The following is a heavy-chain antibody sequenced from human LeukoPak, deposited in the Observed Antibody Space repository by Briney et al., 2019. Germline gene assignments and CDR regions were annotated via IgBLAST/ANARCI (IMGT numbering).Heavy chain of an antibody. D-gene: IGHD6-6*01. CDR2: IYYSGST. V-gene: IGHV4-59*01. CDR3: AREKAARPYYYGMDV. J-gene: IGHJ6*02. Sequence: ASETLSLTCTVSGGSISSYYWSWIRQPPGKGLEWIGYIYYSGSTNYNPSLKSRVTISVDTSKNQFSLKLSSVTAADTAVYYCAREKAARPYYYGMDVWGQGTTVTVSS. CDR1: GGSISSYY.